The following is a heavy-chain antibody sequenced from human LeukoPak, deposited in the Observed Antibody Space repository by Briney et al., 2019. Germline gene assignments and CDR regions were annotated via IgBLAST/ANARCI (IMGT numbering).Heavy chain of an antibody. Sequence: SETLSLTCTVSGGSISSYYWSWIRQPPGKGLEWIGYIYYSGSTNYNPSLKSRVTISLDTSKKHFSLRLSSVTAADTAVYYCARIGYDSSAYYFDSWGQGTLVTVSS. D-gene: IGHD3-22*01. CDR3: ARIGYDSSAYYFDS. J-gene: IGHJ4*02. CDR2: IYYSGST. V-gene: IGHV4-59*01. CDR1: GGSISSYY.